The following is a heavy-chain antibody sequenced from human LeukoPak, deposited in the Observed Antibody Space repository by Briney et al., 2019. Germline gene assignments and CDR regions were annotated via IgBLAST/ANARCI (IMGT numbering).Heavy chain of an antibody. D-gene: IGHD5-12*01. CDR3: ARDEDGGYDWGAPSFDY. Sequence: GASVKVSCKASGYTFTGYYMHWVRQAPGQGLEWMGWINPNSGGTNYAQKFQGRVTMTRDTSISTAYMELSRLRSDDTAVYYCARDEDGGYDWGAPSFDYWGQGTLVTVSS. CDR2: INPNSGGT. V-gene: IGHV1-2*02. CDR1: GYTFTGYY. J-gene: IGHJ4*02.